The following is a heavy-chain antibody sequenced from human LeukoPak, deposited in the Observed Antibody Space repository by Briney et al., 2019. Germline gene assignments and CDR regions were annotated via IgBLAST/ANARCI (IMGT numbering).Heavy chain of an antibody. CDR1: GFDIRDYY. D-gene: IGHD3-10*01. J-gene: IGHJ4*02. V-gene: IGHV3-7*04. CDR2: IRHDGSNV. CDR3: ARDGSGTDFSLDH. Sequence: PGGSLRLSCEASGFDIRDYYMSWVRQAQGKGLEWVGDIRHDGSNVYNVDLVRGRFTISRDIGKNSLFLQMNSLKDEDTAVYYCARDGSGTDFSLDHWGQGTLVSVSS.